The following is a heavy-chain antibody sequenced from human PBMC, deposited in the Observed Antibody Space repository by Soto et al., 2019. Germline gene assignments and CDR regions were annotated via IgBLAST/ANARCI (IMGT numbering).Heavy chain of an antibody. D-gene: IGHD5-18*01. CDR1: GSSISGYY. Sequence: SQTVYLTCTVSGSSISGYYWSWLRQTPGKGLEWIACIFYSGSTNYNPSLKSRVTISADTSRTKFSLKLTAVTAADTAVYYCARSGNSNGLVFDYWGQGTLVTVSS. CDR3: ARSGNSNGLVFDY. V-gene: IGHV4-59*03. CDR2: IFYSGST. J-gene: IGHJ4*02.